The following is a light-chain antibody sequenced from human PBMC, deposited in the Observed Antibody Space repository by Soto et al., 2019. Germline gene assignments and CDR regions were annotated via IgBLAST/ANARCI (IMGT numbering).Light chain of an antibody. CDR1: SGRIASSY. J-gene: IGLJ1*01. Sequence: NFMLTQPHSVSESPGKTVTISCTRSSGRIASSYVQWYQQRPGSAPTTVIYDDDERPSGVPDRFSGSVDSSSNSASLTISGLTTEDEADYYCLSHDNTNQVFGTGTKVTVL. CDR3: LSHDNTNQV. CDR2: DDD. V-gene: IGLV6-57*03.